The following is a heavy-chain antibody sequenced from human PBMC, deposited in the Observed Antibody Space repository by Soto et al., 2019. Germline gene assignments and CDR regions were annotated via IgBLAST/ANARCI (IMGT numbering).Heavy chain of an antibody. CDR2: IGSSSSYI. CDR3: ARRQHGGDNWFDP. CDR1: GFTFSSYS. D-gene: IGHD3-10*01. V-gene: IGHV3-21*01. J-gene: IGHJ5*02. Sequence: GVFLRLSCAASGFTFSSYSMNWVRQAPGKGLEWVSSIGSSSSYIYYAGSVKGRFTVSRDNAKNPLYLQMNSLRAEDTAVYYCARRQHGGDNWFDPWGQGTLVTVSS.